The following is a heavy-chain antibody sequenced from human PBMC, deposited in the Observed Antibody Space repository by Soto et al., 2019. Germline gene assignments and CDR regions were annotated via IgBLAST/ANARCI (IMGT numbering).Heavy chain of an antibody. Sequence: QVQLVQSGAEVKKPGASVKVSCKASGYTLNTYGITWVRQAPGQGLEWMGWISANNDHTNYPQKLQDRVTMTTDTSTSTAYMELRILSSADTAVYYCARGTYFDYWGQGTLVTVSS. J-gene: IGHJ4*02. CDR2: ISANNDHT. CDR1: GYTLNTYG. CDR3: ARGTYFDY. V-gene: IGHV1-18*01.